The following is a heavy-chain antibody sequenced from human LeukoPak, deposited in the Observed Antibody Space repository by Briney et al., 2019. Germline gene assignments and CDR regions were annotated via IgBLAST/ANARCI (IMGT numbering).Heavy chain of an antibody. CDR3: AAGPWELDF. V-gene: IGHV4-4*09. CDR1: GVSINTYY. CDR2: IYNGGNT. J-gene: IGHJ4*02. Sequence: SETLSLTCTVSGVSINTYYASWIRQAPGKGLEFIGFIYNGGNTNYNPSLKSRAAISVDTSNNQFSLRLTSVTAADTAMYYCAAGPWELDFWGQGTLVTVSS. D-gene: IGHD1-26*01.